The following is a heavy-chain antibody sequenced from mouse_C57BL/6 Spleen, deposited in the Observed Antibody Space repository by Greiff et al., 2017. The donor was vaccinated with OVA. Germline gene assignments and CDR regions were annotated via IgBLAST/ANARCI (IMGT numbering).Heavy chain of an antibody. Sequence: VQLQQPGAELVMPGASVKLSCKASGYTFTSYWMHWVKQRPGQGLEWIGEIDPSDSYTKYNQKFKGKSTLTVDKSSSTAYMQLSSLTSEDSAVYYCARTEDGSRYFDYWGQGTTLTVSS. CDR2: IDPSDSYT. V-gene: IGHV1-69*01. J-gene: IGHJ2*01. CDR3: ARTEDGSRYFDY. D-gene: IGHD1-1*01. CDR1: GYTFTSYW.